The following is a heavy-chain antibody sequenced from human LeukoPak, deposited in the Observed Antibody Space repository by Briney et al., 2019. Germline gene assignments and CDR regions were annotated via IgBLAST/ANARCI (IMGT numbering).Heavy chain of an antibody. J-gene: IGHJ4*02. CDR3: ARRGSGSYVLDY. CDR1: GYTFTRYY. V-gene: IGHV1-46*01. D-gene: IGHD3-10*01. CDR2: INPSDGVI. Sequence: GASVKVSCKASGYTFTRYYMHWVRQAPGQGLEWRGIINPSDGVIDYAQKFQDRVTMTRDTSTSTVYMELSSLRSEDTAVYYCARRGSGSYVLDYWGQGTLVTVSS.